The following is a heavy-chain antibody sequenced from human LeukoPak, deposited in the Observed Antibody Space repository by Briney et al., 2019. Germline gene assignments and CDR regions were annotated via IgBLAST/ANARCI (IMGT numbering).Heavy chain of an antibody. CDR3: ARVLEAAAFDY. D-gene: IGHD6-13*01. V-gene: IGHV3-21*01. CDR2: ISSSSTYI. J-gene: IGHJ4*02. CDR1: GFTFSSYG. Sequence: GGSLRLSCAASGFTFSSYGMYWVRQAPGKGLEWVSSISSSSTYIYSADSLKGRFTISRDNAKNSLYLQMNSLRAEDTAVYYCARVLEAAAFDYWGQGTLVTVSS.